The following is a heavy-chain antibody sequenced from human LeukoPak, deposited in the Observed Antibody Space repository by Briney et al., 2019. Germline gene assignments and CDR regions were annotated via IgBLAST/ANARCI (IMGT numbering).Heavy chain of an antibody. CDR1: GGSFSGYY. J-gene: IGHJ4*02. D-gene: IGHD3-10*01. Sequence: SETLSLTCAVYGGSFSGYYWSWIRQPPGKGLEWIGEINHSGSTNYNPSLKSRVTISVDTSKNQFSLKLSSVTAADTAVYYCARRSVRGVIRYWGQGTLVTVSS. V-gene: IGHV4-34*01. CDR2: INHSGST. CDR3: ARRSVRGVIRY.